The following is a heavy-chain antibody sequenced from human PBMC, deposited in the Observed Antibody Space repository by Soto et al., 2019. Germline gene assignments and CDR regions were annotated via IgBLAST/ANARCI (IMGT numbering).Heavy chain of an antibody. D-gene: IGHD6-19*01. CDR2: IYYSGSA. J-gene: IGHJ4*02. CDR3: ARVAVAGTHFDY. Sequence: QVQLQESGPELGKPSDTLSLTCAVSGYSISSTNWWGRIRQPPGRGLEWIGYIYYSGSAYYNPSLKSRVTMSVDTSKNQFSLKVRSVTAVDTAVYYCARVAVAGTHFDYWGQGTLVTVSS. V-gene: IGHV4-28*01. CDR1: GYSISSTNW.